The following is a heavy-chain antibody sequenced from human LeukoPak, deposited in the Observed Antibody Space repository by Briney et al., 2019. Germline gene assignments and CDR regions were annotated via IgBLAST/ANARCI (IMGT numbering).Heavy chain of an antibody. CDR1: GGSISSSSYY. CDR3: ARGPRRDRGRLFDY. D-gene: IGHD3-22*01. J-gene: IGHJ4*02. Sequence: SQTLSLTCPVSGGSISSSSYYWSWLREPPGKGLEWIGEINHRGSTNYNRTPKSRFTISVDTSKNQFSLELSSVTAADTGVYYCARGPRRDRGRLFDYWGEGTLVTVSS. CDR2: INHRGST. V-gene: IGHV4-39*07.